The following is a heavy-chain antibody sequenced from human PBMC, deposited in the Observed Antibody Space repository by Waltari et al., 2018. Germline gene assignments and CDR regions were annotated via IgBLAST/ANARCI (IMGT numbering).Heavy chain of an antibody. CDR3: ARGRGDYTGGDWYFDL. V-gene: IGHV3-7*01. Sequence: EVQLVESGGGLVQPGGSLRLSCAASGFTFSSYWMSWVRQAPGKGLEWVANIKQDGSEKYYVDSVKGRFTSSRDNAKNSLYLQMNSLRAEDTAVYYCARGRGDYTGGDWYFDLWGRGTLVTVSS. CDR1: GFTFSSYW. J-gene: IGHJ2*01. D-gene: IGHD4-17*01. CDR2: IKQDGSEK.